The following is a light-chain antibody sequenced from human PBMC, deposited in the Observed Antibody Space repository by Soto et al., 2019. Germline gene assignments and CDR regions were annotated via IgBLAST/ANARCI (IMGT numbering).Light chain of an antibody. CDR1: QSISNY. V-gene: IGKV3-11*01. J-gene: IGKJ4*01. CDR3: QQRSNWPLT. CDR2: DTS. Sequence: EIVLTQSPATLSLSLGERATLYCRASQSISNYLAWYQQKPGQAPRLLIYDTSKRATGIPGKFSGSGSGTDFTLTISSLEPEDFAVYYCQQRSNWPLTFGGGTRVEIK.